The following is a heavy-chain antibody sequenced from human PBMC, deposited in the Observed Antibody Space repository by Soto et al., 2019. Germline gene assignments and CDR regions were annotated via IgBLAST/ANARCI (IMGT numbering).Heavy chain of an antibody. CDR1: GFTFSNYW. CDR2: ISTDGSST. V-gene: IGHV3-74*01. J-gene: IGHJ6*01. D-gene: IGHD3-10*02. CDR3: ARGGGMFDYYYGMDV. Sequence: EMQLVESGGGLVKPGGSLRISCAASGFTFSNYWMHWVRQTPGKGLVWVSRISTDGSSTWYADSVKGRFTISRDSAKNTLYLQMSSLRAEDTDVYYCARGGGMFDYYYGMDVWGQGTTVAVSS.